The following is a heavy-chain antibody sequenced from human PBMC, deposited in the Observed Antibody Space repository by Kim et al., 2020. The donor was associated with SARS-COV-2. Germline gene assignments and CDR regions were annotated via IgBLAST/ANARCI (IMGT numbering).Heavy chain of an antibody. J-gene: IGHJ6*03. CDR1: GGSISSYY. D-gene: IGHD3-10*01. V-gene: IGHV4-59*01. Sequence: SETLSLTCTVSGGSISSYYWSWIRQPPGKGLEWIGYIYYSGSTNYNPSLKSRVTISVDTSKNQFSLKLSSVTAADTAVYYCARELSTMVRGVRGYMDVW. CDR3: ARELSTMVRGVRGYMDV. CDR2: IYYSGST.